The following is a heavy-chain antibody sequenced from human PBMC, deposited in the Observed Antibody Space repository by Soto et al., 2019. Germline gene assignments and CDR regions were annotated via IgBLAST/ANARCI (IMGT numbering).Heavy chain of an antibody. J-gene: IGHJ4*02. Sequence: QVQLVESGGGVVQHGRSLRLSCAASGFTFSSYGMHWVREAPGKGLEWVAVISYDGSNKYYADSVKGRFTISRDNSKNTLYLQMNSLRAEDTAVYYCAKDLSHMIVVVSYYFDYWGQGTLVTVSS. CDR3: AKDLSHMIVVVSYYFDY. CDR2: ISYDGSNK. D-gene: IGHD3-22*01. CDR1: GFTFSSYG. V-gene: IGHV3-30*18.